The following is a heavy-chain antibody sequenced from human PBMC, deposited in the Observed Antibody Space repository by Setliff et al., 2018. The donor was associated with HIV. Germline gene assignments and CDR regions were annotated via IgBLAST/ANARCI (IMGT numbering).Heavy chain of an antibody. CDR1: GFTFRTFA. V-gene: IGHV3-30*07. Sequence: PGGSLRLSCVASGFTFRTFAMHWVRQAPGKGLEWVSVISYDGSRVSYADSVKGRFTISRDNDKKSLYLQMNSLRVEDTAVYYCARDHGSNWYSTGLSAESFQQWGQGTLVTVSS. CDR2: ISYDGSRV. CDR3: ARDHGSNWYSTGLSAESFQQ. D-gene: IGHD6-13*01. J-gene: IGHJ1*01.